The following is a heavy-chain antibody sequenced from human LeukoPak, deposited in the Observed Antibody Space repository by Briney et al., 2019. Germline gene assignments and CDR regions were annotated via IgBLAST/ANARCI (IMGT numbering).Heavy chain of an antibody. Sequence: ASVKVSCKASGGTFSTYAISWVRQAPGQGLEWMGGIIPTFGTAKYAQKFQGRVTITADESTSTAYMELSSLRSDDTAVYYCGRLGYCSGGSCPTSYNNWFDPWGQGTLVTVSS. CDR3: GRLGYCSGGSCPTSYNNWFDP. J-gene: IGHJ5*02. V-gene: IGHV1-69*13. CDR2: IIPTFGTA. CDR1: GGTFSTYA. D-gene: IGHD2-15*01.